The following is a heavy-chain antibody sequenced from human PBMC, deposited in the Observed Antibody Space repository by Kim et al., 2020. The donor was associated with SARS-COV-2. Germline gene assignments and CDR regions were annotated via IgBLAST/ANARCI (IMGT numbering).Heavy chain of an antibody. CDR1: GFTFSSFW. Sequence: GGSLRLSCAASGFTFSSFWMSWVRQTPGKGLEWVANINQDGSEKHYVDSVEGRFTISRDNAKNSLYLQMSSLRADDTAVFYCARDVAFGGVPHWFDPWG. CDR3: ARDVAFGGVPHWFDP. CDR2: INQDGSEK. V-gene: IGHV3-7*05. J-gene: IGHJ5*02. D-gene: IGHD3-16*01.